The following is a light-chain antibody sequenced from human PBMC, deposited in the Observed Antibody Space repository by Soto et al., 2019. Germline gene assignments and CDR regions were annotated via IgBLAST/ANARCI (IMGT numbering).Light chain of an antibody. Sequence: EPVMTQSPATLSVSPGERATLSCRASQSVRTTLAWYQQKPGQAPRLLIYGASSRATGIPARFSGSGSGTEFTLTISSLQSEDSGVYYCQQYNKWPAEITFGQGTRLEIK. CDR3: QQYNKWPAEIT. J-gene: IGKJ5*01. V-gene: IGKV3D-15*01. CDR2: GAS. CDR1: QSVRTT.